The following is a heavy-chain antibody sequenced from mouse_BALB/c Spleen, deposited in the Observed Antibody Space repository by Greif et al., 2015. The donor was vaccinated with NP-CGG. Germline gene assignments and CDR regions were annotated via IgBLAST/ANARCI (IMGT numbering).Heavy chain of an antibody. CDR2: ISSGGSYT. J-gene: IGHJ4*01. CDR1: GFTFSSYA. Sequence: EVHLVESGGGLVKPGGSLKLSCAASGFTFSSYAMSWVRQTPEKRLEWVATISSGGSYTYYPDSVKGRFTISRDNAKNTLYLQMSSLRSEDTAMYYCARHEGSSGPYAVDYWGQGTSVTVSS. V-gene: IGHV5-9-3*01. D-gene: IGHD3-1*01. CDR3: ARHEGSSGPYAVDY.